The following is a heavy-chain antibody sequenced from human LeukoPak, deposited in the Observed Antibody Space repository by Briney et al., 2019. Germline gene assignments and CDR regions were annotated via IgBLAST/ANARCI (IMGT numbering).Heavy chain of an antibody. Sequence: SETLSLTCAVSGGSISSSNWWSWVRQPPGKGLEWIGEIYHSGSTNYNPSLKSRVTISVDNSKNQFSLKLSSVTTADTSVYSCARSEDDYGDYGAVDYWGRGTLVTVSS. CDR1: GGSISSSNW. CDR3: ARSEDDYGDYGAVDY. J-gene: IGHJ4*02. D-gene: IGHD4-17*01. CDR2: IYHSGST. V-gene: IGHV4-4*02.